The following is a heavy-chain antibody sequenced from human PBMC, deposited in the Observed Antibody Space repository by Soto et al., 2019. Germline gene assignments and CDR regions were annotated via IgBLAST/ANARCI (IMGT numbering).Heavy chain of an antibody. CDR3: ATQGDYGGNYSDY. Sequence: QVQLVESGGGVVQPGRSLRLSCAASGFTFSSYGMHWVRQAPGKGLEWVAAISYDGSNKYYADSVKGRFTISRDNSKNTLYLQRASLRDEDSGVYYGATQGDYGGNYSDYWGQGTLVTDSS. CDR1: GFTFSSYG. J-gene: IGHJ4*02. V-gene: IGHV3-30*03. CDR2: ISYDGSNK. D-gene: IGHD4-17*01.